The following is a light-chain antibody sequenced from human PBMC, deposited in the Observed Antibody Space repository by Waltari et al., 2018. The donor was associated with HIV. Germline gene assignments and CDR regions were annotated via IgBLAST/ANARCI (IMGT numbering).Light chain of an antibody. V-gene: IGLV1-40*01. CDR2: GHT. CDR1: ISNIGAGYD. Sequence: SVLTQPPSVSGAPGQRVTISCTGTISNIGAGYDVPWYQQLPGTAPNLLIYGHTNRAAGVPDRSSGSKSGTSASLAITGLQAEDEADYYCQSYDGSLGGYVFGTGTAVTVL. CDR3: QSYDGSLGGYV. J-gene: IGLJ1*01.